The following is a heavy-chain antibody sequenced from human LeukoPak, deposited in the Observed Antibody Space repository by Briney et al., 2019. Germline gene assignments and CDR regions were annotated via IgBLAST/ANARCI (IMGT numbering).Heavy chain of an antibody. Sequence: ASVKVSCKASGYTFTGYYMHWVRQAPGQGLEWMGWINPNSGGTNYAQKFQGRVTMTRDTSISTAYMELSRLRSDDTAVYYCAREYYDILTGYYNPTNFDYWGQGTLVTVSS. D-gene: IGHD3-9*01. CDR1: GYTFTGYY. CDR2: INPNSGGT. J-gene: IGHJ4*02. CDR3: AREYYDILTGYYNPTNFDY. V-gene: IGHV1-2*02.